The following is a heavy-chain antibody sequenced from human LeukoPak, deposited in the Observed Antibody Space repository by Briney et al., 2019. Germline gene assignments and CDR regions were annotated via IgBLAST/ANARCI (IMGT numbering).Heavy chain of an antibody. CDR3: ARGLLDIVVVPAAIRYYYYYYMDV. Sequence: GASVKVSCKASGYTFTSYDLNWVRQATGQGLEWMGWMNPNSGNTGYAQKFQGRVTITRNTSISTAYMELSSLRSEDTAVYYCARGLLDIVVVPAAIRYYYYYYMDVWGKGTTVTVSS. J-gene: IGHJ6*03. CDR1: GYTFTSYD. CDR2: MNPNSGNT. D-gene: IGHD2-2*02. V-gene: IGHV1-8*03.